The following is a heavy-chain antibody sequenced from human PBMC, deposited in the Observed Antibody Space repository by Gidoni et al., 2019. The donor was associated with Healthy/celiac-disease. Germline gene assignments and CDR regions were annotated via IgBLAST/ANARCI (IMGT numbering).Heavy chain of an antibody. Sequence: QLQLQESGPGLVKPSETLSLTCPVSGGSIISSSYYWGWIRQPPGKGLEWIGSIYYSGSTYYNPSLKSRVTISVDTSKNQFSLKLSSVTAADTAVYYCARGGQLAADNWFDPWGQGTLVTVSS. J-gene: IGHJ5*02. CDR2: IYYSGST. CDR3: ARGGQLAADNWFDP. CDR1: GGSIISSSYY. V-gene: IGHV4-39*01. D-gene: IGHD6-13*01.